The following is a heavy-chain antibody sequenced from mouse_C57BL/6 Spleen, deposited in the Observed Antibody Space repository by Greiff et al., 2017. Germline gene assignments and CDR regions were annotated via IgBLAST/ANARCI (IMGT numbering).Heavy chain of an antibody. Sequence: VKLMESGAELARPGASVKLSCKASGYTFTSYGISWVKQRTGQGLEWIGEIYPRSGNTYYNEKFKGKATLTADKSSSTAYMELRSLTSEDSAVYFCARRYYDYGYFDYWGQGTTLTVSS. J-gene: IGHJ2*01. CDR2: IYPRSGNT. CDR1: GYTFTSYG. D-gene: IGHD2-4*01. V-gene: IGHV1-81*01. CDR3: ARRYYDYGYFDY.